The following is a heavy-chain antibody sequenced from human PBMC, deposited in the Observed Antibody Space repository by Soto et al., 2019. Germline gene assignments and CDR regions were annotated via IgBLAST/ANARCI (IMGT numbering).Heavy chain of an antibody. CDR1: GGSISSSSYY. V-gene: IGHV4-39*01. Sequence: QLQLQESGPGLVKPSETLSLTCTVSGGSISSSSYYWGWIRQPPGKGLEWIGSIYYSGSTYYNPSLKSRVTLSVDTSKNQFSLKLSSVTAADTAVYYCARSRTYYDILTGYYNKDHFDYWGQGTLVTVSS. D-gene: IGHD3-9*01. J-gene: IGHJ4*02. CDR3: ARSRTYYDILTGYYNKDHFDY. CDR2: IYYSGST.